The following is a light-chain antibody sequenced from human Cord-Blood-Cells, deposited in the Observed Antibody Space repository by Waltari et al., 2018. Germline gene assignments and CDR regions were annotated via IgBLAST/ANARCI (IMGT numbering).Light chain of an antibody. V-gene: IGKV1-39*01. CDR3: QQSYSTPPT. CDR1: QSISSY. Sequence: DIPMTQSPSSLSASVGDRVTITCRASQSISSYLNWYQQKPGKAPKLLIYAASSLQSGVPSRFSGSGSGTDFTLTISSLQPEDFATYYCQQSYSTPPTFGQG. J-gene: IGKJ1*01. CDR2: AAS.